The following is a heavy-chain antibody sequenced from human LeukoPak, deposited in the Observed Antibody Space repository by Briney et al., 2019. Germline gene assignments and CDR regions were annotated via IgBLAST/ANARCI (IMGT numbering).Heavy chain of an antibody. CDR1: GGSISSYY. CDR3: ATLLMTTVTIYGMDV. J-gene: IGHJ6*02. Sequence: SETXSLTCTVSGGSISSYYWSWIRQPPGKGLEWSGYINYSGSTNYNPSLKSRVTISVDTSKNQFSLKLSSVTAADTAVYYCATLLMTTVTIYGMDVWGQGTTVTVSS. CDR2: INYSGST. D-gene: IGHD4-17*01. V-gene: IGHV4-59*08.